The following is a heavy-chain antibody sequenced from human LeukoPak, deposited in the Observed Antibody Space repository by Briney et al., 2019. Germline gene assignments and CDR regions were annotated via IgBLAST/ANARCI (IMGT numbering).Heavy chain of an antibody. J-gene: IGHJ4*02. V-gene: IGHV4-59*01. Sequence: SETLSLTCTVSGGSISSYYWSWIRQPPGKGLEWIGYIYYSGSTNYNPSLKSRVTISVDTSKNQFSLELSSVTAADTAVYYCARSGPTVRGVLLKFFDYWGQGTLVTVSS. CDR1: GGSISSYY. CDR3: ARSGPTVRGVLLKFFDY. CDR2: IYYSGST. D-gene: IGHD3-10*01.